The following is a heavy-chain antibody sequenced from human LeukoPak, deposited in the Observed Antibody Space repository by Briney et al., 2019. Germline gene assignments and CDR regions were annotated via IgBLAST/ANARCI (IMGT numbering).Heavy chain of an antibody. CDR1: GFTVSSNY. D-gene: IGHD4-17*01. CDR2: IDNGGNT. V-gene: IGHV3-66*02. J-gene: IGHJ4*02. CDR3: AKGPPWATVTTYFDY. Sequence: GGSLRLSCAASGFTVSSNYMSWVRQAPGTGLECVSVIDNGGNTYYADSVKGRFTISRDNSKNTLYLQMNSLRAEDTAVYYCAKGPPWATVTTYFDYWGQGTLVTVSS.